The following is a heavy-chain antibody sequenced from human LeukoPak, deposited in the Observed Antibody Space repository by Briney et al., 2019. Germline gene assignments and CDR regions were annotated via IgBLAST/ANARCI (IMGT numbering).Heavy chain of an antibody. D-gene: IGHD3-22*01. V-gene: IGHV3-13*01. CDR3: ARGYDDSSGYYQLPQSRDALDI. J-gene: IGHJ3*02. CDR1: GFTFSSYD. Sequence: GGSLRLSCAAPGFTFSSYDMHWVRQATGKGLEWVSAIGTAGDTNYPGSVKGRFTISRENAKNSLHLQMNSLRAGDTAVYYCARGYDDSSGYYQLPQSRDALDIWGQGTMVTVSS. CDR2: IGTAGDT.